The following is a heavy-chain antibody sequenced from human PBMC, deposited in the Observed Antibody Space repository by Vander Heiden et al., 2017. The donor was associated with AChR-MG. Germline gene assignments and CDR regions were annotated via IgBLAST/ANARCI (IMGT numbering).Heavy chain of an antibody. CDR2: INPSGGST. Sequence: QVQLVQSGAEVKKPGASVKVSCKASGYTFTSYYMHWVRQAPGQGLEWMGIINPSGGSTSYAQKFQGRVTMTRDTSTSTVYMELSSLRSEDTAVYYCARDPVVVVAAPSAPLIYWGQGTLVTVSS. D-gene: IGHD2-15*01. CDR1: GYTFTSYY. CDR3: ARDPVVVVAAPSAPLIY. V-gene: IGHV1-46*01. J-gene: IGHJ4*02.